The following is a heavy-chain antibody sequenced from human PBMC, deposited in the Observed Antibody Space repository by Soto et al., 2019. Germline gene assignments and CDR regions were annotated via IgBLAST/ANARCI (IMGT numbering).Heavy chain of an antibody. CDR1: GYTFTSYG. CDR3: ARATLLGYCSGGSCYSDYYYGMDV. J-gene: IGHJ6*02. Sequence: QVQLVQSGAEVKKPGASVKVSCKASGYTFTSYGISWVRQAPGRGLEWMGWISAYNGNTNYAQKLQGRVTMTTDTSTSTAYMELRSLRSDDTAVYYCARATLLGYCSGGSCYSDYYYGMDVWGQGTTVTVSS. V-gene: IGHV1-18*01. CDR2: ISAYNGNT. D-gene: IGHD2-15*01.